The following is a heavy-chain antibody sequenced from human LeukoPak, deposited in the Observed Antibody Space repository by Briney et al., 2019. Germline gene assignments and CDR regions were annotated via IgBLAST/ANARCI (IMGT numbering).Heavy chain of an antibody. CDR2: ISGSGGST. Sequence: GGSLRLSCAASGFTFSSYAMSWVRQASGKGLEWVSGISGSGGSTYYADSVKGRFTISRDNSKNTLYLQMNSLRAEDTAVYYCAKDLYSFGPFDYWGQGTLVTVSS. CDR3: AKDLYSFGPFDY. V-gene: IGHV3-23*01. D-gene: IGHD5-18*01. J-gene: IGHJ4*02. CDR1: GFTFSSYA.